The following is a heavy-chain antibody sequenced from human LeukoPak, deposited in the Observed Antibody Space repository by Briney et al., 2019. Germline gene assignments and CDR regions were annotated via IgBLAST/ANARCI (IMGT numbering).Heavy chain of an antibody. CDR1: GYRFTSYW. CDR2: IYPGDSDT. V-gene: IGHV5-51*01. Sequence: GGALEISFKGSGYRFTSYWIGWVRPVPGKGLEWMGIIYPGDSDTRYSPSFQGQVTISADKSISTAYLQWSSLKASDTAMYYCARLPSGYDAKGDYWGQGTLVTVSS. CDR3: ARLPSGYDAKGDY. D-gene: IGHD5-12*01. J-gene: IGHJ4*02.